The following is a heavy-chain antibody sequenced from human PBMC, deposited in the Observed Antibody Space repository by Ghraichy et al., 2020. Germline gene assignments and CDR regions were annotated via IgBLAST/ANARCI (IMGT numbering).Heavy chain of an antibody. J-gene: IGHJ4*02. CDR3: AKAESSGWEDYFDY. Sequence: SLNISCAASGFTFDDYAMHWVRQAPGKGLEWVSGISWNSGSIGYADSVKGRFTISRDNAKNSLYLQMNSLRAEDTALYYCAKAESSGWEDYFDYWGPGTLVTVSS. D-gene: IGHD6-19*01. CDR2: ISWNSGSI. CDR1: GFTFDDYA. V-gene: IGHV3-9*01.